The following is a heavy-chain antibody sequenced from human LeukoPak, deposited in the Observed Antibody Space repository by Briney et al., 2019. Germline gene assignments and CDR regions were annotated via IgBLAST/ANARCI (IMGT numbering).Heavy chain of an antibody. CDR1: GASINSTNYN. V-gene: IGHV4-39*07. D-gene: IGHD3-10*01. J-gene: IGHJ4*02. CDR2: VYYSGLT. CDR3: ARVAYGSGSRLIDC. Sequence: PSETLSLTCTVSGASINSTNYNWGWLRQPPRRGPEWLASVYYSGLTYYHSSLKSRVSVSVDTSKNQFSLKLTSVTAADTAVYYCARVAYGSGSRLIDCWGQETLVTISS.